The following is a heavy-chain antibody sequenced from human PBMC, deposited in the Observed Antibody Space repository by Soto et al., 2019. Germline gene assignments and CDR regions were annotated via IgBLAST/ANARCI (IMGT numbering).Heavy chain of an antibody. CDR1: GFTFRDYY. J-gene: IGHJ4*02. CDR3: ARDRSAYSSSSVFDY. V-gene: IGHV3-11*01. CDR2: ISSSGSTI. D-gene: IGHD6-6*01. Sequence: GGSLKISCAASGFTFRDYYISWIRQAPGKGLGWVSYISSSGSTIYYADSVKGRFTISRDNAKNSLYLQMNSLRAEDTAVYYCARDRSAYSSSSVFDYWGQGTLVTVSS.